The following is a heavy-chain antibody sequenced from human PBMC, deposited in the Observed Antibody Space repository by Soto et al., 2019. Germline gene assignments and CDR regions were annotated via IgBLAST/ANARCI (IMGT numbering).Heavy chain of an antibody. D-gene: IGHD6-13*01. J-gene: IGHJ3*02. CDR3: ARADSGYSSSWEAFDI. Sequence: SETLSPTCASSGGPIRIGGYSWSWIRQPPGKGLEWIGYIYHSGSTYYNPSLKSRVTISVDRSKNQFSLKLSSVTAADTAVYYCARADSGYSSSWEAFDIWGQGTTVT. V-gene: IGHV4-30-2*01. CDR1: GGPIRIGGYS. CDR2: IYHSGST.